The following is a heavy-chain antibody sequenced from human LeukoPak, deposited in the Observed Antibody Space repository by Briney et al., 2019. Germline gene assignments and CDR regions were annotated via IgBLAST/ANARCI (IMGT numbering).Heavy chain of an antibody. D-gene: IGHD4-11*01. CDR1: GFTFSDFW. Sequence: GGSLRLSCAASGFTFSDFWMGWVRQAPGKGLEWVANINQGGSESYYVDSVKGRFTISRDNAKKSLFLQMNSLRGEDTAVYYCTKGRSNHYWGQGTLVTVSA. CDR3: TKGRSNHY. V-gene: IGHV3-7*01. J-gene: IGHJ4*02. CDR2: INQGGSES.